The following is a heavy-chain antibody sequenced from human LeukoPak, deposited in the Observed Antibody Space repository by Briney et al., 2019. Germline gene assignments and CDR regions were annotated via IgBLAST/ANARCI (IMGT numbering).Heavy chain of an antibody. CDR2: IYYSGST. CDR3: ARPHDYGDYLFDY. CDR1: GGSISSSSYY. D-gene: IGHD4-17*01. Sequence: PSETLSLTCTVSGGSISSSSYYWGWIRQPPGKGLEWIGSIYYSGSTYYNPSLKSRVTISVDTSKNQLSLKLRSVTAADSAVYYCARPHDYGDYLFDYWGQGTLVTVSS. V-gene: IGHV4-39*01. J-gene: IGHJ4*02.